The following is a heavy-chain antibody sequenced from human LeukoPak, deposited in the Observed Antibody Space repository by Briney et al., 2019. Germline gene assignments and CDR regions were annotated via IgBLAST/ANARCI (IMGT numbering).Heavy chain of an antibody. Sequence: PGGSLRLSCAASGFTVSSNYMSWVRQAPGKGLVWVSRINSDGSSTSYADSVKGRFTISRDNAKNTLYLQMNSLRAEDTAVYYCTRGDFYVGAQDYWGQGTLVTVSS. CDR2: INSDGSST. CDR3: TRGDFYVGAQDY. D-gene: IGHD1-26*01. CDR1: GFTVSSNY. J-gene: IGHJ4*02. V-gene: IGHV3-74*01.